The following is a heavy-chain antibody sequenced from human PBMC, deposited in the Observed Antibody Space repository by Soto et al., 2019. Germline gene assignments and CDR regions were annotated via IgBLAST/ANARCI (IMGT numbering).Heavy chain of an antibody. D-gene: IGHD3-22*01. Sequence: KGLEWIGYIYYSGSTNYNPSLKSRVTISVDTSKNQFSLKLSSVTAADTAVYYCARNPLVGYDSSGYSYWFDPWGQGTLVTVSS. V-gene: IGHV4-59*01. CDR3: ARNPLVGYDSSGYSYWFDP. J-gene: IGHJ5*02. CDR2: IYYSGST.